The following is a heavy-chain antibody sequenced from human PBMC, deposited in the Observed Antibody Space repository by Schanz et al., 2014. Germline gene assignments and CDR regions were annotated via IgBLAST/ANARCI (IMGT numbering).Heavy chain of an antibody. V-gene: IGHV3-43*02. Sequence: EVQVVESGGGFVQPGGSLRLSCAASGFTFSSYVMNWVRQAPGRGLEWVSLIDRDGGHTYYADSVKGRFTISRDNSKNSLYLQMNSLRTEDTALYYCAKDSRGSSFDMDVWGQGTTVTVSS. CDR3: AKDSRGSSFDMDV. CDR1: GFTFSSYV. J-gene: IGHJ6*02. CDR2: IDRDGGHT. D-gene: IGHD1-26*01.